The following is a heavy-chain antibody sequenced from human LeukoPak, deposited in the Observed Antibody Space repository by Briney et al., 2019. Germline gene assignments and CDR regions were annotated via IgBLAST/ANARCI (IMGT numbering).Heavy chain of an antibody. CDR2: FYTSGST. V-gene: IGHV4-4*09. CDR3: ARRVSSGCVDY. J-gene: IGHJ4*02. Sequence: SETLSLTCTVSGGSISSYYWSWIRQPPGKGLEWIGYFYTSGSTNYNPSLKSRVTISVDTSKNQFSLKLSSVTAADTAVYYCARRVSSGCVDYWGQGTLVTVSS. CDR1: GGSISSYY. D-gene: IGHD3-22*01.